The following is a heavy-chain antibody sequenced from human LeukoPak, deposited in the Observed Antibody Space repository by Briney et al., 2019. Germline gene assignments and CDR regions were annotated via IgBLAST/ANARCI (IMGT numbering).Heavy chain of an antibody. CDR2: IRWNSGSI. V-gene: IGHV3-9*01. Sequence: GRSLRLSCAASGFTLDDYAMHGVRQAPGKGLEWVSGIRWNSGSIGYADSVKGRFTISRDIAKNSLYVQMNRLRSDEPAVYSCRREATSDILTGRGWFDPWGQGTLVTVSS. D-gene: IGHD3-9*01. CDR3: RREATSDILTGRGWFDP. CDR1: GFTLDDYA. J-gene: IGHJ5*02.